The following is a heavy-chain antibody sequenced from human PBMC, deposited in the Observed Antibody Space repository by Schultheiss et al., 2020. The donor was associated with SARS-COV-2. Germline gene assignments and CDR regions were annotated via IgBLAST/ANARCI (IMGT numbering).Heavy chain of an antibody. CDR1: GGSISSYY. V-gene: IGHV4-59*01. J-gene: IGHJ5*02. CDR3: ARDRRWFGRRNWFDP. CDR2: IYYSGST. D-gene: IGHD3-10*01. Sequence: SETLSLTCTVSGGSISSYYWSWIRQPPGKGLEWIGYIYYSGSTNYNPSLKSRVTISVDTSKNQFSLKLSSVTAADTAVYYCARDRRWFGRRNWFDPWGLGSLVNVAS.